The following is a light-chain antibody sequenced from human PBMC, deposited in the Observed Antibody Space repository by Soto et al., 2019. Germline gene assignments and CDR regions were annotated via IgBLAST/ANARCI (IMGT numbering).Light chain of an antibody. CDR1: QSVLYSSNNTNY. CDR2: WAS. CDR3: QQYYSTPPLT. V-gene: IGKV4-1*01. Sequence: DIVMTQSPDSLAVSLVERDTINCKSSQSVLYSSNNTNYLAWYQQNPGQPPKLLIYWASTRESGVPDRFSGSGSGTDLTLTVSSLQADDVAVYYCQQYYSTPPLTFGGGTKVEIK. J-gene: IGKJ4*01.